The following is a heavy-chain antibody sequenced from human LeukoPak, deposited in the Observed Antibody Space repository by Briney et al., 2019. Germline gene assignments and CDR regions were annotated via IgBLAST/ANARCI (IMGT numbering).Heavy chain of an antibody. V-gene: IGHV6-1*01. J-gene: IGHJ4*02. Sequence: QTLSLTCAISGDSVSSNSAAWNWIRQSPSRGLEWLGRTYYRSKWYNDYAVSVKSRITINPDTSKNQFSLQLNSVTPEDTAVYYCARDRFGGRYYYGSGSYYPLDYWGQGTLVTVSS. CDR2: TYYRSKWYN. CDR1: GDSVSSNSAA. CDR3: ARDRFGGRYYYGSGSYYPLDY. D-gene: IGHD3-10*01.